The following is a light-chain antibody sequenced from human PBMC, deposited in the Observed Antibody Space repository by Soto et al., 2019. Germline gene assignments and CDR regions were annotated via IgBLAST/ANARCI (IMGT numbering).Light chain of an antibody. CDR1: QSVSSSR. Sequence: ESVLTQSPGTLSLSPGERATLCCRASQSVSSSRLAWYRQKPGQAPRLLIYGASGRATGIPDRFSGSGSGTDFTLTINRLEPEDFAVYYCQQYSISSTFGQGTKVDIK. V-gene: IGKV3-20*01. J-gene: IGKJ1*01. CDR2: GAS. CDR3: QQYSISST.